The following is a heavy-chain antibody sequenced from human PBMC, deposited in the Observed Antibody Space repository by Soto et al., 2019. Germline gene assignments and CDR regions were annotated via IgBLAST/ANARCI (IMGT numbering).Heavy chain of an antibody. CDR3: VTEGYMRGNWYVQFAY. CDR1: GFTFNSYA. D-gene: IGHD1-20*01. J-gene: IGHJ4*02. CDR2: ISSYGADT. V-gene: IGHV3-64D*06. Sequence: GGSLRLSCSASGFTFNSYAMHWVRQAPGKGLEFVSAISSYGADTYYADSVKGRFAISRDNSKNTLYLQMSSLRAEDTALYYCVTEGYMRGNWYVQFAYWGQGALVTVSS.